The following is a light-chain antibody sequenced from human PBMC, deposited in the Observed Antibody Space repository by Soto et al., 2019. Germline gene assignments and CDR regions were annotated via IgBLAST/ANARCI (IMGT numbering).Light chain of an antibody. J-gene: IGKJ3*01. CDR2: AAT. Sequence: DFQMTQSPSSVSASVGDRVTITCRASQGIAGWLAWYQQKPGRAPNLLIYAATNLHSGVPSRFSGSGSGTDFTLTISSLQPEDFATCYCQQASSFPPTFGPGTKVDI. V-gene: IGKV1-12*01. CDR3: QQASSFPPT. CDR1: QGIAGW.